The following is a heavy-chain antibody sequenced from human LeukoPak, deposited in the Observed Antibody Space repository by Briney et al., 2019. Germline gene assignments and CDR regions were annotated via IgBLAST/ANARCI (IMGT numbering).Heavy chain of an antibody. J-gene: IGHJ5*02. CDR1: GFNFIGYN. D-gene: IGHD2-2*02. Sequence: GGSLRLSCAASGFNFIGYNMNWVRQAPGKGLEWVSFISGTSDYIYYADSVKGRFTISRDNAADSLYLQINSLRAEDTAVYYCARDGCTSISCYTPWFDTWGQGTLVTVPS. CDR3: ARDGCTSISCYTPWFDT. CDR2: ISGTSDYI. V-gene: IGHV3-21*01.